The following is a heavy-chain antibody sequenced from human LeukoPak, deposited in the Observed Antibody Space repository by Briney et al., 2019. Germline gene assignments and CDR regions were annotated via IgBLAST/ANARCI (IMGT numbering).Heavy chain of an antibody. CDR3: ARDERNYYRS. CDR2: IYYSGST. D-gene: IGHD3-22*01. V-gene: IGHV4-39*07. CDR1: GGSISSSSYY. Sequence: SETLSLTCTVSGGSISSSSYYWGWIRQPPGKGLEWIGSIYYSGSTYYNPSLKSRVTISVDTSKNQFSLKLSSVTAADTAVYYCARDERNYYRSWGQGTLVTVSS. J-gene: IGHJ5*02.